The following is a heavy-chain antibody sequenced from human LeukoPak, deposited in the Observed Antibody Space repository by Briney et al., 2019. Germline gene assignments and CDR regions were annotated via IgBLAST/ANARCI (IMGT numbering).Heavy chain of an antibody. CDR1: VFTVTNYG. CDR3: AKGGGINGWYWFVT. J-gene: IGHJ5*02. V-gene: IGHV3-23*01. CDR2: INGRGDET. D-gene: IGHD6-19*01. Sequence: GVSLRLSCAASVFTVTNYGMLWVPQAPGKGLEWVSSINGRGDETHHADSVKGRFTISRDNSKNTLYLQMNRLRGEDTALYYCAKGGGINGWYWFVTWGPGTPGTVSS.